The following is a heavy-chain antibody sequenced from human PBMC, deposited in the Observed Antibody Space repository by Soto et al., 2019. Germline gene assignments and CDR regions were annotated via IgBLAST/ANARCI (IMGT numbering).Heavy chain of an antibody. Sequence: PGGSLRLSCVASGFIFSTDGMHWVRQAPGKGLEWVAVIWFDGGTKYFADSVKGRFTISRDNSKNTLYLQMNSLRAEDTAVYYCASASGPFDYWGQGTLVTVSS. D-gene: IGHD2-8*02. CDR3: ASASGPFDY. CDR1: GFIFSTDG. J-gene: IGHJ4*02. CDR2: IWFDGGTK. V-gene: IGHV3-33*01.